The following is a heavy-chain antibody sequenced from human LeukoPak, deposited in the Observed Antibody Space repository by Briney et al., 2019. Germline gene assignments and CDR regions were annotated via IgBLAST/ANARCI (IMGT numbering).Heavy chain of an antibody. V-gene: IGHV4-39*02. J-gene: IGHJ2*01. CDR3: ARDTPPVEQLVLGNWYFDL. CDR2: IYYNGNT. CDR1: GGSISSSTYY. D-gene: IGHD6-6*01. Sequence: SETLSLTCTVSGGSISSSTYYWGWIRQPPGKGLEWIGSIYYNGNTYYSPSLKSRVTISVDTSKNQFSLKLSSVTAADTAVYYCARDTPPVEQLVLGNWYFDLWGRGTLVTVSS.